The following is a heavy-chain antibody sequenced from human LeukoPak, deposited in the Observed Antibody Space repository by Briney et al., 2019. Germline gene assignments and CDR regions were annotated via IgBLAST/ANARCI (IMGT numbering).Heavy chain of an antibody. Sequence: PGGSLRLSCAASGFTFSSYSMNWVRQAPGKGLEWVSSIGSSSSYIYYADSVKGRFTISRDNAKNSLYLQMNSLRAEDTAVYYCARDPNYYGSGSRKDYWGQGTLVTVSS. D-gene: IGHD3-10*01. CDR3: ARDPNYYGSGSRKDY. J-gene: IGHJ4*02. CDR1: GFTFSSYS. V-gene: IGHV3-21*01. CDR2: IGSSSSYI.